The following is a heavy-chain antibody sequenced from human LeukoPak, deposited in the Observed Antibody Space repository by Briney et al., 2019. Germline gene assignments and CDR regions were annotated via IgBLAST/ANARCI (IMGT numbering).Heavy chain of an antibody. D-gene: IGHD6-13*01. V-gene: IGHV3-21*01. Sequence: PGGSLRLSCAASGFTFSTYYMNWVRQAPGKGLEWVSSISSSSTYIYYADSVKGRFTISRDNSKNTLYVQMNSLRAEDTAVYYCAKEGYSRGYYSYYYMDVWGKGTTVTVSS. J-gene: IGHJ6*03. CDR2: ISSSSTYI. CDR1: GFTFSTYY. CDR3: AKEGYSRGYYSYYYMDV.